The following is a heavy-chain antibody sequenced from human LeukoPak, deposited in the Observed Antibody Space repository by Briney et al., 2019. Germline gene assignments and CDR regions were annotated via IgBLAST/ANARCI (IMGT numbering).Heavy chain of an antibody. CDR3: ARVVDTAMVDI. J-gene: IGHJ3*02. D-gene: IGHD5-18*01. Sequence: SETLSLTCTVSGGSISSYYWSWIRQPPGKGLEWIGYIYYSGSTNYNPSLKSRVTISVDTSKNQFSLKLSSVTAADTAVYYCARVVDTAMVDIWGQGTMVTVSS. CDR1: GGSISSYY. V-gene: IGHV4-59*12. CDR2: IYYSGST.